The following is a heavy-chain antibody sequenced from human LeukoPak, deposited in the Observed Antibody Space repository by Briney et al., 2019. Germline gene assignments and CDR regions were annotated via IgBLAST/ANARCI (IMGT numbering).Heavy chain of an antibody. Sequence: GGSLRRSCAASGFMFSTYPMNWVRQAPGKGLEWVSTISGSGGSTYYADSVKGRFTIFRDNSKNTLYLQMNRLRADDTAIYYCAKERTQTTSFDYWGQGTLVTVSS. CDR2: ISGSGGST. CDR1: GFMFSTYP. V-gene: IGHV3-23*01. J-gene: IGHJ4*02. CDR3: AKERTQTTSFDY. D-gene: IGHD2/OR15-2a*01.